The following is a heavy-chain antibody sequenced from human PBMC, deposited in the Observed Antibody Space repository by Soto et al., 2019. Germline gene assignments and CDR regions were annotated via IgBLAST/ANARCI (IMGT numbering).Heavy chain of an antibody. D-gene: IGHD6-19*01. J-gene: IGHJ4*02. CDR1: GFTFSSYA. CDR3: AQRPIAVAGTGY. CDR2: ISYDGSNK. V-gene: IGHV3-30-3*01. Sequence: QVQLVESGGGVVQHGRSLRLSCAASGFTFSSYAMHWVRQAPGKGLEWVAVISYDGSNKYYADSVKGRFTISRDNSKNTLYLQMNSLRAEDTAVYYCAQRPIAVAGTGYWGQGTLVTVSS.